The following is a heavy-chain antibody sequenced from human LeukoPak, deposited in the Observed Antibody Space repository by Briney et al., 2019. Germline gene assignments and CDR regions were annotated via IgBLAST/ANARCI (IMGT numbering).Heavy chain of an antibody. Sequence: SETLSLTCAVYGGSFSGYYWSWIRQPPGKGLEWIGEINHSGSTNYNPSLKSRVTISVDTSKNQFSLKLSSVTAADTAVYYCAGTHSNSDDYWGQGTLVTVSS. CDR2: INHSGST. CDR3: AGTHSNSDDY. V-gene: IGHV4-34*01. J-gene: IGHJ4*02. D-gene: IGHD6-13*01. CDR1: GGSFSGYY.